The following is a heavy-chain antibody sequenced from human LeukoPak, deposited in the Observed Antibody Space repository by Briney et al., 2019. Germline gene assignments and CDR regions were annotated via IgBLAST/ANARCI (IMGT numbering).Heavy chain of an antibody. CDR1: GGSISSGGYY. V-gene: IGHV4-31*03. CDR2: IYYSGST. J-gene: IGHJ4*02. D-gene: IGHD1-1*01. CDR3: ARDNQAGTIDY. Sequence: SETLSLTCTVSGGSISSGGYYWSWIRQHPGKGLEWIGYIYYSGSTYYNPSLKSRVTISVDTSKNQFPLKLSSVTAADTAVYYCARDNQAGTIDYWGQGTLVTVSS.